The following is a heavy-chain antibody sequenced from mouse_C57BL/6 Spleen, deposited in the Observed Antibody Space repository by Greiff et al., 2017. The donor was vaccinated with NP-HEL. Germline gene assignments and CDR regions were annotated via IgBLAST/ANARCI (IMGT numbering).Heavy chain of an antibody. CDR1: GFTFSSYA. CDR3: TRERGDGYYDY. V-gene: IGHV5-9-1*02. J-gene: IGHJ2*01. CDR2: ISSGGDYI. Sequence: EVMLVESGEGLVKPGGSLKLSCAASGFTFSSYAMSWVRQTPEKRLEWVAYISSGGDYIYYADTVKGRFTISRDNARNTLYLQMSSLKSEDTAMYYCTRERGDGYYDYWGQGTTLTVSS. D-gene: IGHD2-3*01.